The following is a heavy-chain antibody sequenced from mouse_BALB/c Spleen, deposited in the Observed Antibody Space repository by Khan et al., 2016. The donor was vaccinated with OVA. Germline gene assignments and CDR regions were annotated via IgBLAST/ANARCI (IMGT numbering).Heavy chain of an antibody. CDR3: ARGYVGNYEFVY. CDR1: GYTFTSYW. Sequence: QVQLQQPGAELVKPGASVKLSCKASGYTFTSYWMQWVKQRPGQGLEWIGQIFPGTGATYYNENFKGKATLTVDTSSSTAYMQLSSLTSEDSAVYFCARGYVGNYEFVYWGQGTLVTVSP. CDR2: IFPGTGAT. J-gene: IGHJ3*01. D-gene: IGHD1-1*02. V-gene: IGHV1S132*01.